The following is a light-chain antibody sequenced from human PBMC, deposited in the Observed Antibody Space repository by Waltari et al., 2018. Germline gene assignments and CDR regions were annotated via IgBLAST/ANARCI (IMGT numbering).Light chain of an antibody. Sequence: QSVLTQPASVSGSPGQSITISCAGPSSDVGFYNFVSWYQHHPGKVPKLLIHEVSKRPSGVSTRFSGSKSGNTASLTISELQAEDEADYYCSSYTGRNNLYVFGTGTTVTVL. J-gene: IGLJ1*01. CDR3: SSYTGRNNLYV. V-gene: IGLV2-14*01. CDR1: SSDVGFYNF. CDR2: EVS.